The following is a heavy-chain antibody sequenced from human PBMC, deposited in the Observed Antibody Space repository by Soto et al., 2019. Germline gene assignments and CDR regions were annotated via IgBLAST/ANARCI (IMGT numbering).Heavy chain of an antibody. V-gene: IGHV1-46*01. Sequence: ASVKVSCKASGYTFTSYYTHWVRQAPGQGLEWMGIINPSGGSTSYAQKFQGRVTMTRDTSTSTVYMELSSLRSEDTAVYYCAREFRVITSPFDCWGQGXLVTVSS. CDR2: INPSGGST. CDR3: AREFRVITSPFDC. D-gene: IGHD3-22*01. J-gene: IGHJ4*02. CDR1: GYTFTSYY.